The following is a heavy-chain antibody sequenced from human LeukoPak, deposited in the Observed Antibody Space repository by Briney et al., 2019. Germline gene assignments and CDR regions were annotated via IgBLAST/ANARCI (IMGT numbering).Heavy chain of an antibody. CDR3: ARGISSSWTHYYYYYGMDV. V-gene: IGHV1-8*01. D-gene: IGHD6-13*01. J-gene: IGHJ6*02. CDR2: MNPNSGNT. CDR1: GYTFTSYD. Sequence: ASVKVSCKASGYTFTSYDINWVRQATGQGLEWMGWMNPNSGNTGYAQKFQGRVTMTRNTSISTAYMELSSLRSEDTAVYYCARGISSSWTHYYYYYGMDVWGQGTTVTVSS.